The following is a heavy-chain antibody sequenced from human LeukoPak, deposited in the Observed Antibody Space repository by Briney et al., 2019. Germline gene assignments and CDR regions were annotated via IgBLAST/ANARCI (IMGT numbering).Heavy chain of an antibody. D-gene: IGHD6-13*01. J-gene: IGHJ4*02. CDR1: GFTLRNNY. CDR3: ARDPSAVAINTYG. Sequence: GGSLRLSCAASGFTLRNNYMNWVRHAPGKGLEWVSLLYRRGSTHYADSVKGSFTMSRDSSRNTLYLQMNSLRVEDTAVYYCARDPSAVAINTYGWGQGTLVTVSS. CDR2: LYRRGST. V-gene: IGHV3-66*01.